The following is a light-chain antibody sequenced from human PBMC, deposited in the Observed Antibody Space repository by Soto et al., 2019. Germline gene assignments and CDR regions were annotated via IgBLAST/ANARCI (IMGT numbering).Light chain of an antibody. J-gene: IGLJ1*01. CDR3: SSYTTGSTLYV. Sequence: QSVLTQPASVSGSPGQSITISRTGSSNDIGAYKYVSWYQQYPGKAPKLIIFEVSNRPSGVSNRFSGSKSGNTASLTIAGLQAEDEADYHCSSYTTGSTLYVFGGGNKLTVL. V-gene: IGLV2-14*01. CDR1: SNDIGAYKY. CDR2: EVS.